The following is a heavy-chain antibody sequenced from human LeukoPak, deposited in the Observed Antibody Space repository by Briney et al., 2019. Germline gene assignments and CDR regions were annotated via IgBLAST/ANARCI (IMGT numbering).Heavy chain of an antibody. CDR3: AKWSDGYCSSTSCYHYSFDY. CDR1: GFTFSTYG. J-gene: IGHJ4*02. D-gene: IGHD2-2*03. V-gene: IGHV3-23*01. CDR2: ISGSGDST. Sequence: PGGSLRLSCAASGFTFSTYGMSWVRQAPGKGLEWVSAISGSGDSTYYADSVKGRFTISRDNSKNTLSLQMNSLRAEDTALYYCAKWSDGYCSSTSCYHYSFDYWGQGTLVTVAS.